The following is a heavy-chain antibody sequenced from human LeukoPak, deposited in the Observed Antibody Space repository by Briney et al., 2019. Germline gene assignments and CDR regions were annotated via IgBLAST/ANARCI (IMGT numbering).Heavy chain of an antibody. CDR3: ARAAVVAGKHYFDY. J-gene: IGHJ4*02. CDR2: IYPGDSDT. CDR1: GYSFTSYW. D-gene: IGHD6-19*01. Sequence: PGESLKIPCKGSGYSFTSYWIGWVRQIPGKGLEWGGNIYPGDSDTRYSPSFQGQVTISADKSISTAYLQWSSLKASDTAMYYCARAAVVAGKHYFDYWGQGALVTVSS. V-gene: IGHV5-51*01.